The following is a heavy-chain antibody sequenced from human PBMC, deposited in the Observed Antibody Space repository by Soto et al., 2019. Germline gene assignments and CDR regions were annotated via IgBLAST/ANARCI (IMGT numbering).Heavy chain of an antibody. Sequence: ASVKVSCKASGYTFTSYDINWVRQATGQGLEWMGWMNPNSGNTGNAQKLKGRVTITRNTSISTAYMKLSSLRSEDTAVYYCARGYYMDVWGKGTTVTVSS. CDR3: ARGYYMDV. CDR1: GYTFTSYD. J-gene: IGHJ6*03. V-gene: IGHV1-8*01. CDR2: MNPNSGNT.